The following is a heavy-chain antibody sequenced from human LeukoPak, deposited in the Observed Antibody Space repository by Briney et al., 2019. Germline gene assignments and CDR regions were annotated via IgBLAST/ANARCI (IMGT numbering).Heavy chain of an antibody. J-gene: IGHJ4*02. Sequence: ASVKVSCKASGYTFTSYYLHWVRQASGQGLEWMGILNPTGGRTTYAQKFQGRVTITWDMSTNTVDLELRSLRSEDTAVYYCARENYYDSTGYKFDYWGQGTLVAVSS. V-gene: IGHV1-46*01. CDR3: ARENYYDSTGYKFDY. D-gene: IGHD3-22*01. CDR2: LNPTGGRT. CDR1: GYTFTSYY.